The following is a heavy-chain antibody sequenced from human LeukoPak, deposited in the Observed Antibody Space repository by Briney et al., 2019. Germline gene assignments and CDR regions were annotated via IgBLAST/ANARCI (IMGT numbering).Heavy chain of an antibody. CDR3: ARDREQRLGSFDY. D-gene: IGHD6-25*01. CDR2: ISGNGGST. CDR1: GFTFSSHA. J-gene: IGHJ4*02. Sequence: GGSLRLSCAASGFTFSSHAMSWVRQAPGKGLEGVSAISGNGGSTFYADSVKGRFTVSRDNSKNTLYLQMNSLRADDTAVYYCARDREQRLGSFDYWGQGTLVTVSS. V-gene: IGHV3-23*01.